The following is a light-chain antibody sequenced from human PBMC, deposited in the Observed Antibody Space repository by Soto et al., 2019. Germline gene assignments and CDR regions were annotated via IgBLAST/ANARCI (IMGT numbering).Light chain of an antibody. J-gene: IGKJ4*01. CDR3: QQTNSFPFT. V-gene: IGKV1-12*01. Sequence: DIQMTQFPFSVSASVGDRLTITCRASQAISSWLAWYQQKPGKAPKLLIYAASSLQSGVPSRFSGSGSGTDFTLTISSLQPEDSATYYCQQTNSFPFTFGGGTKVEIK. CDR1: QAISSW. CDR2: AAS.